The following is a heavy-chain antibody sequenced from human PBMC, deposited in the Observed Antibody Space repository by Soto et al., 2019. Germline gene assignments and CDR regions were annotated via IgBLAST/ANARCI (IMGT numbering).Heavy chain of an antibody. V-gene: IGHV3-30-3*02. D-gene: IGHD4-17*01. CDR3: AKRTVGWYFDL. Sequence: PGGSLRLSCAASGFTFSSYAMHWVRQAPGKGLEWVAVISYDGSNKYYADSVKGRFTISRDNSKNTLYLQMNSLRAEDTAVYYCAKRTVGWYFDLWGRGTLVTGLL. CDR2: ISYDGSNK. J-gene: IGHJ2*01. CDR1: GFTFSSYA.